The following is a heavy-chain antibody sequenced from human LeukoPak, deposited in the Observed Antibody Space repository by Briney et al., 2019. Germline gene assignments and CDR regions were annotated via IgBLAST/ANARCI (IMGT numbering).Heavy chain of an antibody. CDR2: IKGDGSHT. CDR1: GFTFSSYW. D-gene: IGHD3-9*01. J-gene: IGHJ5*01. Sequence: PGGSLRLSCAASGFTFSSYWMHWVRQAPGKGLVWVSRIKGDGSHTIYADSVKGRFTISRDNAKNTLYLQMKSLRAEDTAVYYCVRDWDHFDFDSWDLGTLVTVSS. V-gene: IGHV3-74*01. CDR3: VRDWDHFDFDS.